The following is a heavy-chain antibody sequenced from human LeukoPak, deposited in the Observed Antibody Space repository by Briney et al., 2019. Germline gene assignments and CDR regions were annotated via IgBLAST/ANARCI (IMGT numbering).Heavy chain of an antibody. CDR2: ISSSSSYI. CDR1: GFTFSSYS. J-gene: IGHJ6*02. D-gene: IGHD6-6*01. V-gene: IGHV3-21*01. Sequence: KPGGSLRLSCAASGFTFSSYSMNWVRQAPGKGLEWVSSISSSSSYIYYADSVKGRFTTYRDNAKNSLYLQMNSLRAEDTAVYYCARVRLLAARPGGMDVWGQGTTVTVSS. CDR3: ARVRLLAARPGGMDV.